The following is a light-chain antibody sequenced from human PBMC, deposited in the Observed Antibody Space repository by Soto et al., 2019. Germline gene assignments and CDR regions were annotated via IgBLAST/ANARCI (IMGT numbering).Light chain of an antibody. Sequence: QSALTQPPSASGTPGHRVTISCSGSSSNIGRNFVYWYQQLPGTAPKVLIYRSYQRPSGVPDRFSGSKSGTSASLAISGLWSEDEADYYCAAWDDSMSGLYVFGTGTKVTVL. CDR1: SSNIGRNF. V-gene: IGLV1-47*03. CDR2: RSY. CDR3: AAWDDSMSGLYV. J-gene: IGLJ1*01.